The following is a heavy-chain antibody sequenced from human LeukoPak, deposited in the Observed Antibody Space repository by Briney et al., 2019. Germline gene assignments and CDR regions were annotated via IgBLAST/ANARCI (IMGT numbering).Heavy chain of an antibody. CDR1: GGSISSYY. CDR3: ARSLGGRIYYDSSGYSLDY. J-gene: IGHJ4*02. CDR2: IYYSGST. Sequence: SETLSLTCTVSGGSISSYYWSWIRQPPGKGLEWIGYIYYSGSTNYNPSPKSRVTISVDTSKNQFSLKLSSVTAADTAVYYCARSLGGRIYYDSSGYSLDYWGQGTLVTVSS. D-gene: IGHD3-22*01. V-gene: IGHV4-59*01.